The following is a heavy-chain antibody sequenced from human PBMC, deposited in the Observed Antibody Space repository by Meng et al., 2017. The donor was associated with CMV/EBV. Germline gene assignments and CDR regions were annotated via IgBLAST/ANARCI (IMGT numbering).Heavy chain of an antibody. Sequence: VLLRQGGAGMLKPSEPLSLTCAVYGGSFSGYYWSWIRQPPGKGLEWIGEINHSGSTNYNPSLKSRVTISVDTSKNQFSLKLSSVTAADTAVYYCARGGIAAAGPFDYWGQGTLVTVSS. CDR2: INHSGST. D-gene: IGHD6-13*01. CDR3: ARGGIAAAGPFDY. V-gene: IGHV4-34*01. J-gene: IGHJ4*02. CDR1: GGSFSGYY.